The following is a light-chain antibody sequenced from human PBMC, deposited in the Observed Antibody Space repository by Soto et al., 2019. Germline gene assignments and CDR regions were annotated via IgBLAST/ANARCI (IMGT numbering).Light chain of an antibody. CDR1: SSNIGAGYD. CDR3: QSYDSSLSGSDV. Sequence: QLVLTQPPSVSGAPGQRVTISCTGSSSNIGAGYDVHWYQRLPGTAPKVLIYGNNNRPSGVPDRFSGSKSGTSASLAITGLQAEDEADYYCQSYDSSLSGSDVFGTGTKLTVL. CDR2: GNN. V-gene: IGLV1-40*01. J-gene: IGLJ1*01.